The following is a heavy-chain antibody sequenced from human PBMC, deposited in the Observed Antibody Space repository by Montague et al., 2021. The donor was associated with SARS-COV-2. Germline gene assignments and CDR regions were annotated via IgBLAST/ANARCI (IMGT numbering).Heavy chain of an antibody. Sequence: TLSLTCTVLGGSIRSGNYYWSRIRHPAGKGLDWIGRIYTSGSTNYNPSLNSRVTISVDTSKNQFSLKLSSVTAADTAVYYCARGTTVSSSGYYTGWFDPWGQGTLVTVSS. CDR2: IYTSGST. CDR3: ARGTTVSSSGYYTGWFDP. V-gene: IGHV4-61*02. D-gene: IGHD3-3*01. J-gene: IGHJ5*02. CDR1: GGSIRSGNYY.